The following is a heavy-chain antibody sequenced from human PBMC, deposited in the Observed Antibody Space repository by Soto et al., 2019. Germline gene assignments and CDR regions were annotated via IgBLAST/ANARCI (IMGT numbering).Heavy chain of an antibody. CDR3: AKCMEGSPLWN. D-gene: IGHD2-8*01. J-gene: IGHJ4*02. Sequence: EVQLLESGGGLVQPGGSLRLSCAVSGFTFSSSAMSWVRQAPGKGLDWVSTISGSGATTYYADSVKGRFTISRDNSKNTLYLHMNSLRAEDTAVYYYAKCMEGSPLWNWGQGTLVTVSS. CDR2: ISGSGATT. CDR1: GFTFSSSA. V-gene: IGHV3-23*01.